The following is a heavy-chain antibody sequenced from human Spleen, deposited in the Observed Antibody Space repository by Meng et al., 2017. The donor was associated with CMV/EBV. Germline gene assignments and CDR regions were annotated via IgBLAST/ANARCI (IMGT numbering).Heavy chain of an antibody. CDR3: ARALLRPVYYYDSSGYYPHFDY. Sequence: SETLSLTCTVSGGSISSYYWSWIRQPPGKGLEWIGYIYYSGSTNYNPSLKSRVTISVDTSKNQFSLKLSSVTAADTAVYYCARALLRPVYYYDSSGYYPHFDYWGQGTLVTVSS. CDR2: IYYSGST. V-gene: IGHV4-59*12. CDR1: GGSISSYY. D-gene: IGHD3-22*01. J-gene: IGHJ4*02.